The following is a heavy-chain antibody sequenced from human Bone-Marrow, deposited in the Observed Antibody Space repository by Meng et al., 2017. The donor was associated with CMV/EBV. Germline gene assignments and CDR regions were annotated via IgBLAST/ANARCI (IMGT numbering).Heavy chain of an antibody. CDR3: ARGALYYDFWSGYYTGYYYYGMDV. CDR2: IKQDGSEK. CDR1: GFTLSSYW. D-gene: IGHD3-3*01. V-gene: IGHV3-7*04. J-gene: IGHJ6*02. Sequence: GESLKISCAASGFTLSSYWMSWVRQGPGKGLEWVANIKQDGSEKYYVDSVKGRFTISRDNAKNSLYLQMNSLRAEDTAVYYCARGALYYDFWSGYYTGYYYYGMDVWGQGTTVTVSS.